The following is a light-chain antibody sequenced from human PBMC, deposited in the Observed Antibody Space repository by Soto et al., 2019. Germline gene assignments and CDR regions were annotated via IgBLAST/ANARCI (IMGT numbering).Light chain of an antibody. J-gene: IGKJ1*01. CDR2: KAS. Sequence: DIQMTQSPYNLSGSVGARDTITCRASQTISSWLAWYQQKPGKAPKLLIYKASTLKSGVPSRFSGSGSGTEFTLTISSLQPDDFATYYCQHYNSYSEAFGQGTKVDI. CDR3: QHYNSYSEA. CDR1: QTISSW. V-gene: IGKV1-5*03.